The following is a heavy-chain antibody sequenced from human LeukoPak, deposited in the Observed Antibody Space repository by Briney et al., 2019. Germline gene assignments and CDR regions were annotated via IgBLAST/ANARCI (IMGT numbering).Heavy chain of an antibody. V-gene: IGHV3-23*01. J-gene: IGHJ4*02. CDR3: AKDSDGDYVLGGFDY. CDR1: GFTFSSYA. D-gene: IGHD4-17*01. CDR2: ISDSGGST. Sequence: GGSLRLSCAASGFTFSSYAMSWVRQAPGKGLEWVSAISDSGGSTYYADSVKGRFTISRDNSKNTLYLQMNSLRAEDTAVYYCAKDSDGDYVLGGFDYWGQGTLVTVSS.